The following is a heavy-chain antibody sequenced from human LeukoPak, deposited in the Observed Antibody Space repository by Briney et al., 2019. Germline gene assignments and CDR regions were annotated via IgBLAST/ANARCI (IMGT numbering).Heavy chain of an antibody. Sequence: ASVKVSCKASGYTFTGYYMHWARQAPGQGLEWMGWINPNSGGTNYAQKFQGRVTMTRDTSISTAYMELSRLRSDDTAVYYCARGRYYDSSGYYYGDWFDPWGQGTLVTVSS. D-gene: IGHD3-22*01. CDR1: GYTFTGYY. J-gene: IGHJ5*02. CDR2: INPNSGGT. V-gene: IGHV1-2*02. CDR3: ARGRYYDSSGYYYGDWFDP.